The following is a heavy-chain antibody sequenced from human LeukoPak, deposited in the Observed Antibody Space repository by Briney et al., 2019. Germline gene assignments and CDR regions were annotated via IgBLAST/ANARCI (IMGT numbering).Heavy chain of an antibody. Sequence: PSETLSLTCAVSGYSISSGYYWGWIRQPPGKGLEWIGSIYRSGSTYYNPSLKSPVTISLDTSKNQFSLKLSSVTAADTVVYYCARLWCGTACYYYYYYYMDVWGKGTTVTVSS. CDR3: ARLWCGTACYYYYYYYMDV. V-gene: IGHV4-38-2*01. CDR2: IYRSGST. CDR1: GYSISSGYY. J-gene: IGHJ6*03. D-gene: IGHD2-2*01.